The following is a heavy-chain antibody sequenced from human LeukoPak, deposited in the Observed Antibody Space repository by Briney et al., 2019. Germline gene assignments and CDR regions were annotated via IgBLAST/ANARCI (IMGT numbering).Heavy chain of an antibody. J-gene: IGHJ4*02. Sequence: KASETLSLTCAVYSGSFSGYYWSWIRQPPGKGLEWIGEIKYGGSTTYNPYLKSGVTISVETSKKQFSLKMTSVADADTPVYYCARSGRYFEIQWGQGTLVTVSS. CDR1: SGSFSGYY. CDR3: ARSGRYFEIQ. D-gene: IGHD3-9*01. CDR2: IKYGGST. V-gene: IGHV4-34*01.